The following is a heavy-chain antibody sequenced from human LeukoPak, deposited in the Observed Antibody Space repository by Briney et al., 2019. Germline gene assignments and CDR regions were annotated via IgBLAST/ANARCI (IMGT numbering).Heavy chain of an antibody. CDR1: GGSISSAY. D-gene: IGHD3-22*01. CDR3: ARTRYYGSSGYYETDY. Sequence: PSGTLSLTCTVSGGSISSAYWSWIRQPPGKGLEWIGYISYSGSTNYNPSLKSRVTISVDTAKNQFSLKLNSVTAADTAVYYCARTRYYGSSGYYETDYWGQGTLVTVSS. J-gene: IGHJ4*02. CDR2: ISYSGST. V-gene: IGHV4-59*08.